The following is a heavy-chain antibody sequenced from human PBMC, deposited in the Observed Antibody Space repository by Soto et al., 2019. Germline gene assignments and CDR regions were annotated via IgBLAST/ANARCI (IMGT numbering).Heavy chain of an antibody. CDR1: GYTFTSYG. V-gene: IGHV1-18*04. J-gene: IGHJ6*02. Sequence: ASVKVSCKASGYTFTSYGISWVRQAPGQGLEWMGWISAYNGNTNYAQKLQGRVTMTTDTSTSTAYMELRSLRSDDTAMYYCARDREYFDWLLKSYYYYYGMDVWGQGTTVSVSS. D-gene: IGHD3-9*01. CDR3: ARDREYFDWLLKSYYYYYGMDV. CDR2: ISAYNGNT.